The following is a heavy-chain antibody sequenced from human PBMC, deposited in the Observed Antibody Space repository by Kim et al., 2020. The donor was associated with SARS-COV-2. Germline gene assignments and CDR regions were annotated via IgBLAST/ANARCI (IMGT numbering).Heavy chain of an antibody. Sequence: ASVKVSCKASGYAFSSYAMNWMRQAPGQSLEWMGWINVGNGQSQCSQKFQGRLTFSRDPSASTAYMELSSLTSEDTALYYCASPIAAANTFGSDYFHYWGQGTLVTVSS. CDR2: INVGNGQS. J-gene: IGHJ4*02. CDR3: ASPIAAANTFGSDYFHY. D-gene: IGHD6-13*01. V-gene: IGHV1-3*01. CDR1: GYAFSSYA.